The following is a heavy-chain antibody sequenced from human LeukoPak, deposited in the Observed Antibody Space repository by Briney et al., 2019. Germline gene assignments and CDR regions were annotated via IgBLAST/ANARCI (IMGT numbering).Heavy chain of an antibody. Sequence: ASVKVSCKASGGTSNSHAISWVRQAPGQDLEWMGRIIPNLGTTNRAQNFQDRVTLTADKSTNTAYMELTSLTSHDTAVYYCATTNDGGGYQWGDFFDFWGQGTLVTVSS. CDR3: ATTNDGGGYQWGDFFDF. CDR1: GGTSNSHA. CDR2: IIPNLGTT. J-gene: IGHJ4*02. V-gene: IGHV1-69*04. D-gene: IGHD3-22*01.